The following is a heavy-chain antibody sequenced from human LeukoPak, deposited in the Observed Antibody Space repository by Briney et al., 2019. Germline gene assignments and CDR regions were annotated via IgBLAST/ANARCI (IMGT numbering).Heavy chain of an antibody. CDR3: ARDPLGTYYYDSSGYTDY. CDR2: ISSSSSYI. Sequence: GGSLRLYCAASGFTFSSYSMNWVRQAPGKGLEWVSSISSSSSYIYYADSVKGRFTISRDNAKNSLYLQMNSLRAEDTAVYYCARDPLGTYYYDSSGYTDYWGQGTLVTVSS. J-gene: IGHJ4*02. V-gene: IGHV3-21*01. CDR1: GFTFSSYS. D-gene: IGHD3-22*01.